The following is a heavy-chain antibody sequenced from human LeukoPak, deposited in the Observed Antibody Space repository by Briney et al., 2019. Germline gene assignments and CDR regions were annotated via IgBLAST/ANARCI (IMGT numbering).Heavy chain of an antibody. J-gene: IGHJ4*02. Sequence: GGSLKLSCAASGFTFSGSAMHWVRQASGKGLEWVGRIRSKANSYATAYAASVKGRFTISRDDSKNTAYLQMNSLKTEDTAVYYCTPLHDSKVDSASFDYWGQGTLVTVSS. CDR3: TPLHDSKVDSASFDY. CDR2: IRSKANSYAT. CDR1: GFTFSGSA. V-gene: IGHV3-73*01. D-gene: IGHD3-22*01.